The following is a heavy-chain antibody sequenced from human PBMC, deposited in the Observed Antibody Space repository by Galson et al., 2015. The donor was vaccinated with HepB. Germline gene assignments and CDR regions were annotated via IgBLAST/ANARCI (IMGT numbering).Heavy chain of an antibody. CDR2: ISSTGTYT. D-gene: IGHD4-17*01. CDR1: GFTFSDYY. Sequence: SLRLSCAASGFTFSDYYMSWIRQAPGKGLEWLSYISSTGTYTNYADSVKGRFTISRDNAKNSLYLQMNNLRAEDTAVYYCARVADADHGDHSHFDYWGQGTLVTGSS. J-gene: IGHJ4*02. CDR3: ARVADADHGDHSHFDY. V-gene: IGHV3-11*06.